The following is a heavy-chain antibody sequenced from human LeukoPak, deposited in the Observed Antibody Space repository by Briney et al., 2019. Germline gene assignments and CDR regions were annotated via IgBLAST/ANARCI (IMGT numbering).Heavy chain of an antibody. Sequence: GGSLRLSCAASGFTFRNYNMNWVRQAPGKGLEWVSYTSSSGYTRYYADSVKGRFTISRDNAKNSLYLQMNSLRAEDTAVYYCARVGQWLVNYWGRGTLVTVSS. CDR2: TSSSGYTR. D-gene: IGHD6-19*01. CDR1: GFTFRNYN. J-gene: IGHJ4*02. CDR3: ARVGQWLVNY. V-gene: IGHV3-48*04.